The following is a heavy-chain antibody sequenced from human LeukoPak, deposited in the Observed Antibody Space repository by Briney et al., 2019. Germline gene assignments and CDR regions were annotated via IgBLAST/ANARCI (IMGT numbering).Heavy chain of an antibody. Sequence: GGSLRLSCAASGFTFSSYSMNWVRQAPGKGLEWVSSISSSSSYIYYADSVKGRFTISRDNAKNSLYLQTNSLRAEDTAVYYCARDQGDAPYYYDSSGYYYNYWGQGTLVTVSS. CDR2: ISSSSSYI. J-gene: IGHJ4*02. D-gene: IGHD3-22*01. CDR1: GFTFSSYS. CDR3: ARDQGDAPYYYDSSGYYYNY. V-gene: IGHV3-21*01.